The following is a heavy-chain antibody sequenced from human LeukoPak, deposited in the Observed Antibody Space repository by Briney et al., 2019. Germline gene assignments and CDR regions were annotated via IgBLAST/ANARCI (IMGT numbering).Heavy chain of an antibody. CDR2: IGSSSTYI. Sequence: GGSLRLSCAASGFTFSSYSMNWVRQAPGKGLEWVSSIGSSSTYIYYADSVKGRFIISRDNAKNSLYLQMNSLRAEDTAVYYCAASTKHTAMVDYWGQGTLVTVSS. CDR1: GFTFSSYS. J-gene: IGHJ4*02. D-gene: IGHD5-18*01. V-gene: IGHV3-21*01. CDR3: AASTKHTAMVDY.